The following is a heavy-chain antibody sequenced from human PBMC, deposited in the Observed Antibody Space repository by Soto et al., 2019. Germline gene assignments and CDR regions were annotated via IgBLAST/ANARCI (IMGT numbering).Heavy chain of an antibody. CDR3: AQGERQWLVTSGFND. Sequence: VQLVESGGGVVQSGSSLRLSCAASGFTFSDYAMHWVRQAPGKGLGWVAVVSHDGRSTPYADSVKGRFTISRDSSKNTVYLEMTSQKAEDTTLYYCAQGERQWLVTSGFNDWGQGALVTVSP. J-gene: IGHJ4*02. V-gene: IGHV3-30*03. D-gene: IGHD6-19*01. CDR2: VSHDGRST. CDR1: GFTFSDYA.